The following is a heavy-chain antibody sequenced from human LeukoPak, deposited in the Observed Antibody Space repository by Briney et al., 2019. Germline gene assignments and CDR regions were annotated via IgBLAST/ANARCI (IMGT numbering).Heavy chain of an antibody. V-gene: IGHV4-34*01. Sequence: SETLSLTCAVYGGSFSGYYWSWIRQPPGKGLEWIGEINHSGSTNYNPSLKSRVTISVDTSKNQFSLKLSSVTAADTAVYYCARFAPREVGAGGFDSGAKGPRVTV. J-gene: IGHJ4*02. CDR3: ARFAPREVGAGGFDS. CDR1: GGSFSGYY. D-gene: IGHD1-26*01. CDR2: INHSGST.